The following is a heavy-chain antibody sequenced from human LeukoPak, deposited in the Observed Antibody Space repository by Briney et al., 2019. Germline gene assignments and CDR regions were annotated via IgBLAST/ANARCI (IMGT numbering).Heavy chain of an antibody. Sequence: GGSLRLSCAASGFTFSSYDMHWVRQATGKGLEWVSAIGTAGDTYYPGSVKGRFTISRENAKNSLYLQMNSLRAGDTAVYYCARGTPYSSGHDAFDIWGQGTMVTVSP. D-gene: IGHD6-19*01. V-gene: IGHV3-13*01. CDR1: GFTFSSYD. CDR2: IGTAGDT. J-gene: IGHJ3*02. CDR3: ARGTPYSSGHDAFDI.